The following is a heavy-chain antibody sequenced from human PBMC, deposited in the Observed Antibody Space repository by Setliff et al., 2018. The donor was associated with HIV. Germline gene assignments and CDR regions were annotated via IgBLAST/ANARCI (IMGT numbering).Heavy chain of an antibody. D-gene: IGHD3-16*01. CDR1: GGSITSYY. V-gene: IGHV4-4*07. CDR3: ARGGGTGSFDY. Sequence: SETLSLTCTVSGGSITSYYWSWIRQPAGKGLEWFGRIYISGSTNYNPSFESRVTMSIDTSKNQFSLKLSSVTAADPAVYYCARGGGTGSFDYWGQGTLVTVS. J-gene: IGHJ4*02. CDR2: IYISGST.